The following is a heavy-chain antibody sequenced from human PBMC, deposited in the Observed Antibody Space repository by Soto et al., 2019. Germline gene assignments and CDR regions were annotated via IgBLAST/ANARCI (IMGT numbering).Heavy chain of an antibody. Sequence: QVQLVESGGGVVQPGRSLRLSCAASGFTFNNYGIHWVRQAPGKGLEWVAAISNDGSDKYYGDSVKGRLAVSRDNSRNTVYLQMNRLRTEDTAMYYCAKDQALAASDGTDWGQGTMVTVSS. CDR1: GFTFNNYG. D-gene: IGHD1-26*01. V-gene: IGHV3-30*18. CDR3: AKDQALAASDGTD. J-gene: IGHJ3*01. CDR2: ISNDGSDK.